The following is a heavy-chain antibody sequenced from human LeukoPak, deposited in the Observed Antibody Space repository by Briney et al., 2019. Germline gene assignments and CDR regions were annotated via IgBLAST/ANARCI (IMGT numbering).Heavy chain of an antibody. J-gene: IGHJ3*02. V-gene: IGHV1-69*13. CDR1: GGTFSGYA. CDR2: IIPTFGTA. Sequence: SVKVSCKASGGTFSGYAISWVRQAPGQGLEWMGGIIPTFGTANYAQKFQGRVTITADESTSTAYMELSSLRSEDTAVYYCARPTYYYDSSGRGGAFDIWGQGTMVTVSS. D-gene: IGHD3-22*01. CDR3: ARPTYYYDSSGRGGAFDI.